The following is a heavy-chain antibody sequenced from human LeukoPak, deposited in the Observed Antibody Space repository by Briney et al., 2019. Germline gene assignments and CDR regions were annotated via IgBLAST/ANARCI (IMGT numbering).Heavy chain of an antibody. D-gene: IGHD4-23*01. CDR1: GGSISSWTYY. CDR3: AYGSNSAADH. Sequence: PSETLSLTCTVSGGSISSWTYYWGWIRQPPGKGLERIGTIYYGGTNYYNPSLKIRVTISVYTSKNQFSLNLNSVTAADTAVYYCAYGSNSAADHWGQGTLVTVSS. CDR2: IYYGGTN. V-gene: IGHV4-39*01. J-gene: IGHJ4*02.